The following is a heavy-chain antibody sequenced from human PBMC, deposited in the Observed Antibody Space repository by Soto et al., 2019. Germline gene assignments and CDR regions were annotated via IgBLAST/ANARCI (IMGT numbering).Heavy chain of an antibody. D-gene: IGHD6-19*01. J-gene: IGHJ6*02. CDR2: ISGSGGST. V-gene: IGHV3-23*01. Sequence: GXSLRLSCAASGFTFSSYAMSWVRQAPVNGLEWVSAISGSGGSTYYADSVKGRFTISRDNSKNTLYLQMNSLRAEDTAVYYCAKDKPSGWYDYYYYYGMDVWGQGTTVTVSS. CDR1: GFTFSSYA. CDR3: AKDKPSGWYDYYYYYGMDV.